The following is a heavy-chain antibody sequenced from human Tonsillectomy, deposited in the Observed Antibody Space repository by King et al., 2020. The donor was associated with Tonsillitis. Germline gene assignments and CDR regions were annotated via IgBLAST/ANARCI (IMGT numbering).Heavy chain of an antibody. Sequence: EVQLVESGGGLVQPGGSLRLSCAASGFTFSSYAMSWVRQAPGKGLEWVSAISGIGGSTYYADSVKGRFTITRDNSKNTLYMQMNSLRAEDTAVYYCAKSLAGISGWFDPWGQGTLVTVSS. CDR3: AKSLAGISGWFDP. CDR1: GFTFSSYA. V-gene: IGHV3-23*04. D-gene: IGHD3-10*01. CDR2: ISGIGGST. J-gene: IGHJ5*02.